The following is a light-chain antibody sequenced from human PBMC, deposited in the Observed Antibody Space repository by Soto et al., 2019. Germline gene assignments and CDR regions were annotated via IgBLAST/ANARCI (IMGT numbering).Light chain of an antibody. V-gene: IGKV1-9*01. CDR3: QQSLGT. CDR1: QGISSY. J-gene: IGKJ4*01. Sequence: IQLTQSPSSLSASVGDRVTITCRASQGISSYLAWYQQKPGKAPKLLIYAASTLQSGVPSRFSGGGSGTDFTLTISSLQPEDFATYYCQQSLGTFGGGTKVEIK. CDR2: AAS.